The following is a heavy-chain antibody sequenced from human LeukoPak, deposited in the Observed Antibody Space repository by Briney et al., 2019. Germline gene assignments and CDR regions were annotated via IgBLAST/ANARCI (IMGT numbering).Heavy chain of an antibody. J-gene: IGHJ4*02. V-gene: IGHV1-2*02. CDR2: INPNSGGT. CDR1: GYTFTGYY. CDR3: ARGSRMVAAPFDY. Sequence: GASVKVSCKTSGYTFTGYYMHWVRQAPGQGLEWMGWINPNSGGTNYAQKFQGRVTMTRDTSISTAYMELSRLRSDDTAVYYCARGSRMVAAPFDYWGQGTLVTVSS. D-gene: IGHD2-15*01.